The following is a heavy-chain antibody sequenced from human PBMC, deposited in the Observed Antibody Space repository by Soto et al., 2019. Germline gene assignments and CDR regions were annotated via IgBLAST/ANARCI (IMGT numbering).Heavy chain of an antibody. CDR1: GFTFSSYA. V-gene: IGHV3-23*01. Sequence: GGSLRLSCAASGFTFSSYAMSWVRQAPGKGLEWVSAISGSGGSTYYADSVKGRFTISRDNSKNTLYLQMNSLRAEDTAVYYCAKGPDSPLKVYCSSNGMYFWGQGTAVTVS. J-gene: IGHJ6*02. CDR2: ISGSGGST. CDR3: AKGPDSPLKVYCSSNGMYF.